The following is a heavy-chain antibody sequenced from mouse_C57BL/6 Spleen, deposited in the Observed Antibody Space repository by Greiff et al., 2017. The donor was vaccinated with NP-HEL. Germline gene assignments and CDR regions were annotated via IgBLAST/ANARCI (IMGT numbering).Heavy chain of an antibody. V-gene: IGHV1-19*01. CDR2: INPYNGGT. CDR3: AREATVVAGDYAMDY. CDR1: GYTFTDYY. D-gene: IGHD1-1*01. J-gene: IGHJ4*01. Sequence: VQLKESGPVLVKPGASVKMSCKASGYTFTDYYMNWVKQSHGKSLEWIGVINPYNGGTSYNQKFKGKATLTVDKSSSTAYMELNSLTSEDSAVYYCAREATVVAGDYAMDYWGQGTSVTVSS.